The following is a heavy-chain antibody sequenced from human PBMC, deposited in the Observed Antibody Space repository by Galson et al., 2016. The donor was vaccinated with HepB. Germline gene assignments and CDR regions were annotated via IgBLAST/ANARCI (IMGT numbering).Heavy chain of an antibody. V-gene: IGHV5-51*01. D-gene: IGHD6-13*01. CDR3: ARRAAAVGTRYGLDV. CDR2: IQPGDSRT. CDR1: GFSFTTYW. Sequence: QSGAEVKKPGESLQISCQGSGFSFTTYWIAWVRQMPDKGLQWLGSIQPGDSRTQYSPSFQGQVTFSVDESINTAYLHWSSLKASDTAMYYCARRAAAVGTRYGLDVWGQGTTVTVSS. J-gene: IGHJ6*01.